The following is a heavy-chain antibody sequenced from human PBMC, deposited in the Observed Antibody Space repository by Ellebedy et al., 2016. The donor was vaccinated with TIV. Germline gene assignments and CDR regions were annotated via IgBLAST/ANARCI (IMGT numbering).Heavy chain of an antibody. J-gene: IGHJ5*02. D-gene: IGHD4-17*01. CDR1: GGSFSIYY. CDR3: AGLSGLTTTWFDP. V-gene: IGHV4-4*07. CDR2: IYSTGNP. Sequence: SETLSLXCTVSGGSFSIYYWSWLRQPAGKGLEWIGRIYSTGNPDYNPSLKSRVTMSVDTSKDQFSLKLSSVTAADTAVYYCAGLSGLTTTWFDPWGQGTLVTISP.